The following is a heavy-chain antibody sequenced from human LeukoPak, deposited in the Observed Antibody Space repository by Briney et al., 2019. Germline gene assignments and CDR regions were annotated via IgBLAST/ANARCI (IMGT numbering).Heavy chain of an antibody. V-gene: IGHV4-30-2*01. CDR2: IYHSGST. J-gene: IGHJ4*02. Sequence: KPSETLSLTCAVSGGSISSGGYSWSWIWQPPGKGLEWIGYIYHSGSTYYNPSLKSRVTISVDRSKNQFSLKLSSVTAADTAVYYCARAEDIVARDWGQGTLVTVSS. D-gene: IGHD2-15*01. CDR3: ARAEDIVARD. CDR1: GGSISSGGYS.